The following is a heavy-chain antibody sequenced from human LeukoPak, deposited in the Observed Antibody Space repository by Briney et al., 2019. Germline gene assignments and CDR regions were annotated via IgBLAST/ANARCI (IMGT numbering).Heavy chain of an antibody. Sequence: GWSLRLSCAASGFTFSTYAMSWVRQAPGKGLEWVSAISYSGTTTYYADSVKGRFTMSRDNSKNTLYLQMNSLTVDDTAVYYCAKGPWLVPNAEHFQHWGQGTLVTVSS. V-gene: IGHV3-23*01. J-gene: IGHJ1*01. CDR3: AKGPWLVPNAEHFQH. CDR1: GFTFSTYA. D-gene: IGHD6-19*01. CDR2: ISYSGTTT.